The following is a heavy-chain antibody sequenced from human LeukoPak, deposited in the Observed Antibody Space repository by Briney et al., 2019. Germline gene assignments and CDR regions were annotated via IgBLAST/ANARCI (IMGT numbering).Heavy chain of an antibody. CDR1: GFTFSSHA. CDR3: AKESPVAATGRSWFGP. D-gene: IGHD6-13*01. Sequence: GGSLRLSCAASGFTFSSHAMSWVRQAPGKGLEWVSTITGSRGNTYYADSVKGRFTISRDNSKNTLYLQMNSLRAEDTAIYYCAKESPVAATGRSWFGPWGQGTLVTVSS. CDR2: ITGSRGNT. J-gene: IGHJ5*02. V-gene: IGHV3-23*01.